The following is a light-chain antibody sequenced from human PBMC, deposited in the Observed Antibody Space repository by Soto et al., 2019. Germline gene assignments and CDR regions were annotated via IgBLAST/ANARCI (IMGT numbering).Light chain of an antibody. Sequence: VVLTQSPASLSLSPGDRATLSCRADQSVSDYLAWYQQKPGQPPRLLFFDASSRATGVPHRFSAGGSGTDFTLIISSLQPEDFAVYYCQQRVNWPPTFGGGTKVDIK. J-gene: IGKJ4*01. CDR1: QSVSDY. CDR3: QQRVNWPPT. V-gene: IGKV3-11*01. CDR2: DAS.